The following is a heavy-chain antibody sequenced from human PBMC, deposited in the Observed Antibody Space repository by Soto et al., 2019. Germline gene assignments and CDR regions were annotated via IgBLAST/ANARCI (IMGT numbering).Heavy chain of an antibody. CDR1: GFTFNSLS. Sequence: QVQLVESGGGMVQPGTSLRLSCAASGFTFNSLSLHWVRQRPDKGLEWVAVISHDGRVTFYADFVKGRFTVSRDNSKNNIYLQVNGLRSEDTAVYYCAREPYGVSLYFEYWGQGTLVTVS. CDR3: AREPYGVSLYFEY. V-gene: IGHV3-30*04. CDR2: ISHDGRVT. D-gene: IGHD2-8*01. J-gene: IGHJ4*02.